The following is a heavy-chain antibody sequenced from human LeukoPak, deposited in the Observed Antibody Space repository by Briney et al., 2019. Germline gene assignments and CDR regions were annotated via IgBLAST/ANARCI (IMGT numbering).Heavy chain of an antibody. CDR3: ARLRVGATMDFDY. D-gene: IGHD1-26*01. J-gene: IGHJ4*02. Sequence: SETLSLTCTVSGRSISSSSYYCGWIRQPPGKGLGWIGSIYYSGSTYYNPSLKSRVTISVDTSKNQFSLKLSSVTAADTAVYYCARLRVGATMDFDYWGQGTLVTVSS. CDR2: IYYSGST. CDR1: GRSISSSSYY. V-gene: IGHV4-39*01.